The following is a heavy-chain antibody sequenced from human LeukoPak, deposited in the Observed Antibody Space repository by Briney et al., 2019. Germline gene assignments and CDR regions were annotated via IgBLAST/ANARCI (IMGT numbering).Heavy chain of an antibody. CDR1: GFTFSSYA. CDR3: AKEVDTAMATDY. V-gene: IGHV3-23*01. D-gene: IGHD5-18*01. Sequence: GASLRISCAASGFTFSSYAMSRVRQAPGKGLEWVSAISGSGGSTYYADSVKGRFSISRDNSKNSLYLQMNSLRAEDTAVYYCAKEVDTAMATDYWGQGTLVTVSS. J-gene: IGHJ4*02. CDR2: ISGSGGST.